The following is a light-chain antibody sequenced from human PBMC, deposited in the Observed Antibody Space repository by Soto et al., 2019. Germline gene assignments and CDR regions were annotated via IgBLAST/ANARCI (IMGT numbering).Light chain of an antibody. V-gene: IGLV6-57*03. J-gene: IGLJ2*01. CDR3: QSYDSSKGV. Sequence: NFMLAQPHSVSECPGKTVTLSCPRRSGSIASNYVQWYQQRPGSAPTTVIYEDNQRPSGVPDRFSGSIDSSSNSASLTISGLKTEDEADYYCQSYDSSKGVFGGGTNVIVL. CDR1: SGSIASNY. CDR2: EDN.